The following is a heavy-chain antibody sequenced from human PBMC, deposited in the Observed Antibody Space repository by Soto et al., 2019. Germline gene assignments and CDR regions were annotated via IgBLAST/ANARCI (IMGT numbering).Heavy chain of an antibody. V-gene: IGHV1-24*01. D-gene: IGHD2-8*01. CDR1: GYTLTELS. CDR3: ATTPHCTNGVCWFDWFDP. J-gene: IGHJ5*02. Sequence: GASVKVSCKVSGYTLTELSMHWVRQAPGKGLEWMGGFDPEDGETIYAQKFQGRVTMTEDTSTDTAYMELSSLRSEDTAVYYCATTPHCTNGVCWFDWFDPWGQGTLVTVSS. CDR2: FDPEDGET.